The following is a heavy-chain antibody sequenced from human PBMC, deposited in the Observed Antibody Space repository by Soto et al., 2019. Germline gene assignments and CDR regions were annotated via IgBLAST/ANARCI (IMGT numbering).Heavy chain of an antibody. V-gene: IGHV6-1*01. CDR1: GDSVSSNSAG. J-gene: IGHJ4*01. D-gene: IGHD1-26*01. CDR2: TYYRSKWYY. CDR3: ARGEQYSGRIFDY. Sequence: SQTLSLTCAITGDSVSSNSAGWSWVRQSPSRGLEWLGRTYYRSKWYYEYAVSVRGRITINPDTSKNQYSLQLNSVTPEDTAVYFCARGEQYSGRIFDYWGQGTLVTVAS.